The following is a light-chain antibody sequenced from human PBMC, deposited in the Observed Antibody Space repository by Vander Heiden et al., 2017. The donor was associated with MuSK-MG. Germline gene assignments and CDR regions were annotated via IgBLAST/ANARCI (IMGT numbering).Light chain of an antibody. Sequence: SYVLTQPPSVSVAPGQTARVTCEGDNIGSKSVHWYQQKPGQAPVLVVYDDTDRPSGIPERFSGSNSGNTATLTISRVEAGDEADDYCQVWDSTSDHRGYVFGTATKFTVL. CDR3: QVWDSTSDHRGYV. CDR1: NIGSKS. CDR2: DDT. J-gene: IGLJ1*01. V-gene: IGLV3-21*02.